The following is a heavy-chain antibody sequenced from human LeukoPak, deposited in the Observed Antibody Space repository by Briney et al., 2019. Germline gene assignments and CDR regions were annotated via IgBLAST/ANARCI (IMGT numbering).Heavy chain of an antibody. CDR1: GFTFSSYS. J-gene: IGHJ4*02. Sequence: GGSLTLSCAASGFTFSSYSMNWVRQAPGKGLEWVSSISSSSSYIYYADSVKGRFTISRDNAKNSLYLQMNSLRAEDTAVYYCARGYGDYYFDYWGQGTLVTVSS. CDR2: ISSSSSYI. CDR3: ARGYGDYYFDY. V-gene: IGHV3-21*01. D-gene: IGHD5-18*01.